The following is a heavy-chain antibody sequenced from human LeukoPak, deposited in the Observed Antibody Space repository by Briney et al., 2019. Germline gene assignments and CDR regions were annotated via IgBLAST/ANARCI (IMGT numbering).Heavy chain of an antibody. CDR2: FDPEDGET. CDR1: GYTLTELS. D-gene: IGHD6-13*01. J-gene: IGHJ4*02. Sequence: EASVKVSCKFSGYTLTELSMHWVRQAPGKGLEWMGGFDPEDGETIYAQKFQGRVTMTEDTSTDTVYMELSSLRSEDTAVYYCARVLLRGSSSWYVFDYWGQGTLVTVSS. V-gene: IGHV1-24*01. CDR3: ARVLLRGSSSWYVFDY.